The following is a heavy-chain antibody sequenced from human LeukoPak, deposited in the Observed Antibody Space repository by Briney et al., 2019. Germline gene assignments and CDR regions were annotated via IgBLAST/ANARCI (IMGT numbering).Heavy chain of an antibody. CDR3: ARGRTWFDP. J-gene: IGHJ5*02. CDR1: GGSLTHSY. Sequence: SETLSLTCTVSGGSLTHSYWSWIRQPPGKGLEWMGFIYYTGSTNYIPSLKSRITISVDTSKNQFSLKLSSMTTADTAVYYCARGRTWFDPWGQGTLVTVSS. CDR2: IYYTGST. V-gene: IGHV4-59*01.